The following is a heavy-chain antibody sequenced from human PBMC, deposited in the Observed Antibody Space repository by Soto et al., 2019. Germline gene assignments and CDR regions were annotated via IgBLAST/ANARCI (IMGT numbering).Heavy chain of an antibody. CDR2: IYYSGST. Sequence: SETLSLTCTVSGGSISSGGYYWSWIRQHPGKGLEWIGYIYYSGSTYYNPSLKSRVTISVDTSKNQFSLKLSSVTAADTAVYYCARVGSGYDTAFDYWGQGTLVTVSS. J-gene: IGHJ4*02. CDR3: ARVGSGYDTAFDY. V-gene: IGHV4-31*03. CDR1: GGSISSGGYY. D-gene: IGHD5-12*01.